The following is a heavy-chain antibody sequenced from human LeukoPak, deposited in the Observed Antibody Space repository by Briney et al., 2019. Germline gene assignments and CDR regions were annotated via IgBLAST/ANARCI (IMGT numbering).Heavy chain of an antibody. CDR2: IYHSGST. CDR1: GYSISSGYY. Sequence: SETLSLTCTVSGYSISSGYYWGWIRQPPGKGLEWIGSIYHSGSTNYNPSLKSRVTISVDTSKNQFSLNLRSVTAADTAVYYCARVEPSFDHWGQGTLVTVSP. V-gene: IGHV4-38-2*02. D-gene: IGHD1-1*01. J-gene: IGHJ4*02. CDR3: ARVEPSFDH.